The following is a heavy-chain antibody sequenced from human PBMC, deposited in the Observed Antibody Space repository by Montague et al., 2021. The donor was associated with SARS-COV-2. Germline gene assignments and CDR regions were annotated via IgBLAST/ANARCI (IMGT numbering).Heavy chain of an antibody. CDR3: ARSRANVPSRPGFDY. D-gene: IGHD6-6*01. V-gene: IGHV4-61*01. Sequence: SETLSLTCTVSGASVASGNFYWSWIRQPPGKGLEWIGYMHYTGHTNYXXXLESRVTMPVDPSKNQFSLTLTSVTAAGTAVYYWARSRANVPSRPGFDYWGQGALVTVSS. CDR2: MHYTGHT. CDR1: GASVASGNFY. J-gene: IGHJ4*02.